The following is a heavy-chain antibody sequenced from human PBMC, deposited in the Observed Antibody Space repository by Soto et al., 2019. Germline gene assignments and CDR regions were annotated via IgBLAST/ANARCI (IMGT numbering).Heavy chain of an antibody. Sequence: GGSLRLSCAVSGFTFSDYYMSWVRQAPGKGLEWVSYITGTSNDAHYADSVKGRFTISRDNSKNTLYLQMNSLRAEDTAVYYCAKDRRAAALRVYYYGMDVWGQGTTVTVSS. CDR2: ITGTSNDA. CDR1: GFTFSDYY. D-gene: IGHD6-13*01. V-gene: IGHV3-11*05. CDR3: AKDRRAAALRVYYYGMDV. J-gene: IGHJ6*02.